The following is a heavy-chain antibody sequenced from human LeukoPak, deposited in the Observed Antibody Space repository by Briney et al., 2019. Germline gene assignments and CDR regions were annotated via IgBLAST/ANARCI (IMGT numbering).Heavy chain of an antibody. Sequence: GXXLRLSCAASGFTFSSYAMSWVRQAPGKGLEWASAISGSGGSTYYADSVKGRFTISRDNSKNTLYLQMNSLRAEDTAVYYCAKGYYDYVWGSYYFDYWGQGILVTVSS. V-gene: IGHV3-23*01. D-gene: IGHD3-16*01. CDR1: GFTFSSYA. CDR2: ISGSGGST. J-gene: IGHJ4*02. CDR3: AKGYYDYVWGSYYFDY.